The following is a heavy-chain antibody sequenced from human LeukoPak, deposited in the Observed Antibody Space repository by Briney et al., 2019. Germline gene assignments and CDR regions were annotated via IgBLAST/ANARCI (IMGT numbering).Heavy chain of an antibody. D-gene: IGHD6-6*01. Sequence: SETLSLTCAVYGGSFSTYYWSWIRQPPGKGLEWIGEINHSGSTNYNPSLKSRVNISVDTSKNQFSLKLSSVTAADTAVYYCASHPGSIPGENNWGLGTLVTVSS. J-gene: IGHJ4*02. CDR3: ASHPGSIPGENN. CDR2: INHSGST. CDR1: GGSFSTYY. V-gene: IGHV4-34*01.